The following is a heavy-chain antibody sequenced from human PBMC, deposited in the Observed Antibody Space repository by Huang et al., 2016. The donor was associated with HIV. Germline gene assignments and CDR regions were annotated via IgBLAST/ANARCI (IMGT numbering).Heavy chain of an antibody. CDR2: IRFDGGNK. D-gene: IGHD2-21*02. CDR1: GFSFSHYG. V-gene: IGHV3-30*02. CDR3: ATDLGGYSFDY. J-gene: IGHJ4*02. Sequence: QEQLVESGGGVVQPGGSLRLSCATSGFSFSHYGMNWVRQAPGKGLEGVAFIRFDGGNKHYADSAKGRFTISRDNSKKMLFLEMNSLRGDDTAFYYCATDLGGYSFDYWGQGALVSVSS.